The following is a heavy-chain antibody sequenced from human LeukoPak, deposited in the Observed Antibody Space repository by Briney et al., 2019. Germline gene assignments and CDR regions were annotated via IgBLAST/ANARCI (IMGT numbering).Heavy chain of an antibody. Sequence: SETLSLTCTVSGGSIISSSYYWGWIRQPPGKGLEWIGSIYYTGSTYYNPSLRSRVTMSVDTSRNQFSLKLNSVTAADTAVYHCARGTGARSSGSDPWGQGTLVTVSS. CDR1: GGSIISSSYY. CDR2: IYYTGST. CDR3: ARGTGARSSGSDP. D-gene: IGHD7-27*01. J-gene: IGHJ5*02. V-gene: IGHV4-39*07.